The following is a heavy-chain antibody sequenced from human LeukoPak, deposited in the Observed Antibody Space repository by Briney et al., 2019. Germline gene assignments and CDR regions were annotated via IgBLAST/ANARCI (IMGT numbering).Heavy chain of an antibody. CDR1: GFTFSSYW. Sequence: PGGSLRLSCAASGFTFSSYWMHWVRQAPGKGLVWVSRISSDGSSKSYADSVKGRFTISRDTAKNTLYLQMNSLRAEDTAVYYCATRTITIFGVVPPTQFDSWGQGTLVTVSS. CDR2: ISSDGSSK. CDR3: ATRTITIFGVVPPTQFDS. V-gene: IGHV3-74*01. D-gene: IGHD3-3*01. J-gene: IGHJ4*02.